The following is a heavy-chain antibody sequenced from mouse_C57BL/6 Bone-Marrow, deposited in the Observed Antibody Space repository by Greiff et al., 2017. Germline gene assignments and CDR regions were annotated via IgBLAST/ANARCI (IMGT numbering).Heavy chain of an antibody. Sequence: QVQLQQSGAELARPGASVKLSCKASGYTFTSYGISWVKQRTGQGLEWIGEIYPRSGNTYYNEKFKGKATLTADKSSSTAYMGLRSLTSEDAAVYFWAREAATVVAGYAMDYWGQGTSVTVSS. V-gene: IGHV1-81*01. CDR3: AREAATVVAGYAMDY. CDR2: IYPRSGNT. CDR1: GYTFTSYG. D-gene: IGHD1-1*01. J-gene: IGHJ4*01.